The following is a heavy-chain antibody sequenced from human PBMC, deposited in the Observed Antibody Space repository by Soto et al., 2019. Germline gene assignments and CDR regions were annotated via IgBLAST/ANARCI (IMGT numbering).Heavy chain of an antibody. J-gene: IGHJ6*02. CDR2: IYTSGTT. Sequence: SATLSLTCTVSGDSIRYYYWSWIRQPAGKGLEWIGRIYTSGTTYYNPSLKSRVTMSVDTSKNQLSLKLGSVTAADTAVYFCVGDQGYSYSGTDCWGQGTTVTVSS. CDR1: GDSIRYYY. CDR3: VGDQGYSYSGTDC. V-gene: IGHV4-4*07.